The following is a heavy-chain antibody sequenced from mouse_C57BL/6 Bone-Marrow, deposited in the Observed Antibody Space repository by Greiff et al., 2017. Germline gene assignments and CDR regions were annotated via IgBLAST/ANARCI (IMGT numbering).Heavy chain of an antibody. CDR1: GYAFSSSW. CDR3: ARETNWDPYWYFDV. CDR2: IYPGDGDT. J-gene: IGHJ1*03. Sequence: VQLQQSGPELVKPGASVKISCKASGYAFSSSWMNWVKQRPGKGLEWIGRIYPGDGDTNYNGKFKGKATLTADKSSSTAYMQLSSLTSEDSAVYFCARETNWDPYWYFDVWGTGTTVTVSS. V-gene: IGHV1-82*01. D-gene: IGHD4-1*01.